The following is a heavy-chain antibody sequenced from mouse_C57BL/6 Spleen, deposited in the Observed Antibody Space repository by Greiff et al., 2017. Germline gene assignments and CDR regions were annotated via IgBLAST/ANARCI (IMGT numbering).Heavy chain of an antibody. CDR1: GFTFSDYG. Sequence: EVKLVESGGGLVKPGGSLKLSCAASGFTFSDYGMHWVRQAPEKGLEWVAYISSGSSTTYYADTVKGRFTISRGNAKNTLFLQMTSLRSEDTAMYYCARGGSSYDFDYWGQGTTLTVSS. CDR2: ISSGSSTT. D-gene: IGHD1-1*01. CDR3: ARGGSSYDFDY. V-gene: IGHV5-17*01. J-gene: IGHJ2*01.